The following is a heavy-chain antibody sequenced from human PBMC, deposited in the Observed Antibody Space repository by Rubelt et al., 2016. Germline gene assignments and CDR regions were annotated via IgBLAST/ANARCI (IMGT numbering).Heavy chain of an antibody. CDR3: ARLATIQNYHYYMDV. Sequence: QVQLQESGPGLVRPSQTLSLSCTVSGDSISSGGFYWSWIRQHPGKGLEWVAHIFYSGTTYYNPSLKSRLTISVDTSKNQFALKMSSVTAADTAVYYCARLATIQNYHYYMDVWGTGTTVTVSS. J-gene: IGHJ6*03. CDR1: GDSISSGGFY. V-gene: IGHV4-31*03. D-gene: IGHD5-24*01. CDR2: IFYSGTT.